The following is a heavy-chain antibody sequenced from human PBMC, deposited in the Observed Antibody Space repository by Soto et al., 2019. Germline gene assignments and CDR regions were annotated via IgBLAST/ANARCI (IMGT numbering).Heavy chain of an antibody. CDR3: ARQQWLYYYYGMDV. J-gene: IGHJ6*02. V-gene: IGHV1-18*01. CDR2: ISAYNGNT. Sequence: QVQLVQSGAEVKKPGASVKVSCKASGYIFTTYGISWVRQAPGQGLEWMGWISAYNGNTNYAQKIQGRVTMTTDTSTSTAYMELRSRRSDDTAVYYCARQQWLYYYYGMDVWGQGTTVTVSS. D-gene: IGHD6-19*01. CDR1: GYIFTTYG.